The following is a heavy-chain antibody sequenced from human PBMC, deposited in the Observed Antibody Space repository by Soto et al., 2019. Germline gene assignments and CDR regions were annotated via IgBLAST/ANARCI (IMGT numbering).Heavy chain of an antibody. J-gene: IGHJ4*02. CDR1: GLTFKKYD. CDR3: VKGDCGVSGPSDDPPKQFES. V-gene: IGHV3-30*18. D-gene: IGHD2-21*01. CDR2: LSHEGTRA. Sequence: QVQLVESGGGVGQPGGSLRLSCVASGLTFKKYDMHWVRQSPGKGLEWLALLSHEGTRAYYADSVKGRFAVSRDNSKNTLYLQLNNLPAQDSAIYYCVKGDCGVSGPSDDPPKQFESWGQGTLVTVSS.